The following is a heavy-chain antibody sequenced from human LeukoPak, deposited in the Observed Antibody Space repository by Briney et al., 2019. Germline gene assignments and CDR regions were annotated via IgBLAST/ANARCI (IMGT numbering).Heavy chain of an antibody. CDR1: GGSFSGYY. CDR2: INHSGST. J-gene: IGHJ6*02. V-gene: IGHV4-34*01. D-gene: IGHD1-20*01. CDR3: ASIITGTFYGMDV. Sequence: SETLSLTCAVYGGSFSGYYWSWIRQPPGKGLGWIGEINHSGSTNYNPSLKSRVSISADTSKNQFSLKLSSVTAADTAVYYCASIITGTFYGMDVWGQGTTVTVSS.